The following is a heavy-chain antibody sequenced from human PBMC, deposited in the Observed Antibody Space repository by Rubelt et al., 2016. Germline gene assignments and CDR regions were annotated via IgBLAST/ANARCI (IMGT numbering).Heavy chain of an antibody. CDR3: TADLADSFYGVAGDY. Sequence: VRQAPGKGLEWVGRIKSGGATDYGAPVKGRFIISRDDSKNTLYLQMYSLKIEDTAVYYCTADLADSFYGVAGDYWGQGTLATVSS. CDR2: IKSGGAT. D-gene: IGHD3-3*01. J-gene: IGHJ4*02. V-gene: IGHV3-15*01.